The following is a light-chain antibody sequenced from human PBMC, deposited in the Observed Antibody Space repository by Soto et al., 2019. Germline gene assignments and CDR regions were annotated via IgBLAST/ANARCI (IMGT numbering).Light chain of an antibody. CDR1: QSLSKS. J-gene: IGKJ4*02. V-gene: IGKV3-11*01. Sequence: EIVLTQSPATLSLSPGERATLSCRASQSLSKSLVWYQQKPGQAPRLLIDGASNRATGIPARFSGSGSGTDFTLTISSLETYYLAGYFCQPRSSWAITSGGGTKMVIK. CDR2: GAS. CDR3: QPRSSWAIT.